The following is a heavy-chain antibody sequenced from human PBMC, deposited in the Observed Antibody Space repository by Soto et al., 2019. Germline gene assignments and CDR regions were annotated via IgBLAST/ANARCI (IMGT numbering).Heavy chain of an antibody. CDR1: GGSISSSSYY. CDR2: IYYSGST. V-gene: IGHV4-39*01. Sequence: PSETLSLTCTVSGGSISSSSYYWGWIRQPPGKGLEWIGNIYYSGSTYYNPSLKSRVTISVDTSKNQFSLKLNSVTAADTAVYYCARGIRKRFLETYYYYGMDVWGQGTTVTVSS. CDR3: ARGIRKRFLETYYYYGMDV. D-gene: IGHD3-3*01. J-gene: IGHJ6*02.